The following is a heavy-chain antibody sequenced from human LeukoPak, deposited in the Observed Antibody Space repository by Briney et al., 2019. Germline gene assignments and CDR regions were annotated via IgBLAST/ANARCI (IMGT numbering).Heavy chain of an antibody. J-gene: IGHJ5*02. CDR1: GGTFSSYA. Sequence: SVNVSCKASGGTFSSYAISWVRQAPGQGLEWMGGIIPIFGTANYAQKFQGRVTITADGSTSTAYMELSSLRSEDTAVYYCASSVVPAAIAWFDPWGQGTLVTVSS. D-gene: IGHD2-2*02. V-gene: IGHV1-69*13. CDR2: IIPIFGTA. CDR3: ASSVVPAAIAWFDP.